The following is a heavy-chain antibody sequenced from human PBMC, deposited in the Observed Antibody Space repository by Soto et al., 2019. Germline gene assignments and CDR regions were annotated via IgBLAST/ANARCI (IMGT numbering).Heavy chain of an antibody. CDR1: GGSFSVHF. D-gene: IGHD4-17*01. Sequence: PSEPLSLHGAVYGGSFSVHFWSWIRQPPGKGLEWIGEINHSGSTNYNPSLKSRVTISVDTSKTQFSLKLSSVTAADTAVYYCARTTRSYGDSKSFDYWGQGTLVTVAS. V-gene: IGHV4-34*01. CDR2: INHSGST. J-gene: IGHJ4*02. CDR3: ARTTRSYGDSKSFDY.